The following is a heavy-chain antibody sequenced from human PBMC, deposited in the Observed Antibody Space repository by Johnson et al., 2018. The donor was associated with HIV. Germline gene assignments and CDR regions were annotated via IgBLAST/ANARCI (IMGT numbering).Heavy chain of an antibody. D-gene: IGHD5-18*01. CDR3: AAVDTVMVTGAFDI. J-gene: IGHJ3*02. CDR1: GFTFSDYS. CDR2: ISFDGDTK. V-gene: IGHV3-30*04. Sequence: QVQLVESGGGVVQPGRSLRLSCAASGFTFSDYSMHWVRQAPGKGLEWVAVISFDGDTKYYPDPVKGRFTISRDNSKNTLFMQMNSLRAEDTAVYYCAAVDTVMVTGAFDIWGQGTMVTVSS.